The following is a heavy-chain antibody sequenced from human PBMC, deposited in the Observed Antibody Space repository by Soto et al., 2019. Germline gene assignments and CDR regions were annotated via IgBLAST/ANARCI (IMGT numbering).Heavy chain of an antibody. D-gene: IGHD3-10*01. Sequence: EVQLVESGGGLVQPGGSLRLSCAVSGFTVSTNYMSWVRQTPGKGLESVSIIYSDGSTYYADSVKGRFTTSRDSARNTLYLQMDHLRADDTAVYHCARDSSYYGSGRGVLDYWGQGTLLTVSS. J-gene: IGHJ4*02. CDR1: GFTVSTNY. CDR2: IYSDGST. V-gene: IGHV3-66*01. CDR3: ARDSSYYGSGRGVLDY.